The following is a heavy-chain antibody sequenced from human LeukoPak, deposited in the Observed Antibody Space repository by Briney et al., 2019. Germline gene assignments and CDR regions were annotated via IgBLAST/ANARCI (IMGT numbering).Heavy chain of an antibody. V-gene: IGHV4-59*01. Sequence: SETLSLTCTVSGGSISSYYWSWIRQPPGKGLEWIGYISYSGSTNYNPSLKSRVTISVDTSKNHFSLKLSSVAAADMAVYYCARGSGYGDYWGQGTLVTDSS. CDR1: GGSISSYY. D-gene: IGHD5-12*01. CDR3: ARGSGYGDY. J-gene: IGHJ4*02. CDR2: ISYSGST.